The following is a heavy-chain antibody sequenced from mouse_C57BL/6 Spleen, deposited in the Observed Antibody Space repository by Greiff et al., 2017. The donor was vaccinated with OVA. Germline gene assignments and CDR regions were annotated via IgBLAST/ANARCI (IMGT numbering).Heavy chain of an antibody. CDR2: INPGSGGT. CDR3: ARSDGGDAMDY. D-gene: IGHD1-1*02. CDR1: GYAFTNYL. J-gene: IGHJ4*01. Sequence: VMLVESGAELVRPGTSVKVSCKASGYAFTNYLIEWVKQRPGQGLEWIGVINPGSGGTNYNEKFKGKATLTADKSSSTAYMQLSSLTSEDSAVYFCARSDGGDAMDYWGQGTSVTVSS. V-gene: IGHV1-54*01.